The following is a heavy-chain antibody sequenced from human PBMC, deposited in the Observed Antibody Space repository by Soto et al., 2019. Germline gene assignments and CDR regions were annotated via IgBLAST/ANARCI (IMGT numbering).Heavy chain of an antibody. D-gene: IGHD2-2*01. CDR3: ARDRPPPIVVVPAAIRRSNWFDP. J-gene: IGHJ5*02. Sequence: SVKVSCKASGGTFSSYTISWVRQAPGQGLEWMGRIIPILGIANYAQKFQGRVTITADKSTSTAYMQLSHLRSEDTAVYYCARDRPPPIVVVPAAIRRSNWFDPWGQGTLVTVSS. CDR2: IIPILGIA. CDR1: GGTFSSYT. V-gene: IGHV1-69*04.